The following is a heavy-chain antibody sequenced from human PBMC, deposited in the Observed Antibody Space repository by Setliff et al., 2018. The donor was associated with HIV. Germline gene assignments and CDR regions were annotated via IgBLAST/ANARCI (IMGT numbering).Heavy chain of an antibody. CDR3: ARDSLVGARLHSDAFDI. J-gene: IGHJ3*02. CDR1: GYTFTSCF. CDR2: INPSDGSA. D-gene: IGHD1-26*01. V-gene: IGHV1-46*01. Sequence: ASVKVSCKASGYTFTSCFLHWVRQAPGQGLEYMGIINPSDGSADYVEKFQDRVTITRDTSTSTVYMEMSSLRSEDTAVYYCARDSLVGARLHSDAFDIWGQGTTVTVSS.